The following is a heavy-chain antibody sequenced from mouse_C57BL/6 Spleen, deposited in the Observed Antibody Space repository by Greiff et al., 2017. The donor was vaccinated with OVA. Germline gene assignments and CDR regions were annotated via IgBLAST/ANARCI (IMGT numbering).Heavy chain of an antibody. Sequence: VQLKESGAELVKPGASVKLSCTASGFNIKDYYMHWVKQRTEQGLEWIGRIDPEDGETKYAPKFQGKATITADTSSNTAYLQLSSLTSEDTAVYYGARERTVVATPISYWGQGTLVTVSA. D-gene: IGHD1-1*01. CDR1: GFNIKDYY. J-gene: IGHJ3*01. V-gene: IGHV14-2*01. CDR3: ARERTVVATPISY. CDR2: IDPEDGET.